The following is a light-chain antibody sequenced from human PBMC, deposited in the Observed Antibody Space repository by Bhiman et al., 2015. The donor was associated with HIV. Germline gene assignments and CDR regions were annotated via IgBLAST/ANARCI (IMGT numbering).Light chain of an antibody. Sequence: SYELTQPPSVSVSPGQTATITCSGDELGDKYACWYQQKPGQAPLLVVYSDTSRPSGISDRLFGSKSGNTASLTITGAQAEDEADYYCYSRDTSGDPLYVFGPGTRVTVL. CDR2: SDT. CDR1: ELGDKY. J-gene: IGLJ1*01. CDR3: YSRDTSGDPLYV. V-gene: IGLV3-1*01.